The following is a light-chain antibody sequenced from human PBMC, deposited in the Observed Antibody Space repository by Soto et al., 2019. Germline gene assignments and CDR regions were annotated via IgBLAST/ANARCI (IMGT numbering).Light chain of an antibody. CDR1: SSDVGGHNY. Sequence: QSALTQPASVSGSPGQSITISCTGTSSDVGGHNYVSWYQQHPAKAPKLIIFEVTIRPSGVSNRFSGSKSGNTASLTISGLQVEDEADYYCCSHTSSSTWVFGGGTKLTVL. J-gene: IGLJ3*02. V-gene: IGLV2-14*01. CDR3: CSHTSSSTWV. CDR2: EVT.